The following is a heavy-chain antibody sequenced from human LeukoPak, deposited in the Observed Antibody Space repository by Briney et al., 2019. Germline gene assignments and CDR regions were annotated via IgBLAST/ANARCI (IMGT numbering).Heavy chain of an antibody. J-gene: IGHJ4*02. CDR3: ARDEGSSWYVDY. Sequence: GGSLRLSCAASGFTFTTYSMNWVRQAPVKGLEWVSFISSSGSYIYYADSVKGRFTISRDNAKNSLYLQMNSLRAEDTAVYYCARDEGSSWYVDYWGQGTLVTVSS. V-gene: IGHV3-21*01. D-gene: IGHD6-6*01. CDR2: ISSSGSYI. CDR1: GFTFTTYS.